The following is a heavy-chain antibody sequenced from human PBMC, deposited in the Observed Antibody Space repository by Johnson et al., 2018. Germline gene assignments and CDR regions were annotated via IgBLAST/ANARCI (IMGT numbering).Heavy chain of an antibody. CDR3: ARESRYTYGDSYYYGMDV. Sequence: QVQLQESGPRLVKPSETLSLTCSVSGGSISNYYWSWIRQPPGKGLEWIGYIYHTGSSNYNPSLKSRVTISVDTSKIQFSLKLSSVTAADTAVYYCARESRYTYGDSYYYGMDVWGQGTTVTVSS. D-gene: IGHD5-18*01. CDR2: IYHTGSS. CDR1: GGSISNYY. V-gene: IGHV4-59*01. J-gene: IGHJ6*02.